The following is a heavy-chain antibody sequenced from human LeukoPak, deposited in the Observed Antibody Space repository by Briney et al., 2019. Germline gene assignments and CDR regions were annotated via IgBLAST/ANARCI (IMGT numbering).Heavy chain of an antibody. CDR2: IYTSGST. V-gene: IGHV4-4*07. Sequence: SETLSLTCTVSGGSISSYYWSWIRQPAEKGLEWIGRIYTSGSTNYNPSLKSRVTMSVDTSKNQFSLKLSSVTAADTAVYYCARGRDFWSGHPSYWYYGMDVWGQGTTVTVSS. J-gene: IGHJ6*02. CDR1: GGSISSYY. CDR3: ARGRDFWSGHPSYWYYGMDV. D-gene: IGHD3-3*01.